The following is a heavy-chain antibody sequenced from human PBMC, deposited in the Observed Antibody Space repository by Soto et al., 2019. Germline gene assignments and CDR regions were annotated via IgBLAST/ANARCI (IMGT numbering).Heavy chain of an antibody. V-gene: IGHV1-18*01. D-gene: IGHD2-2*02. CDR1: GYTSTSYG. Sequence: GASVKVSCKASGYTSTSYGISWVRQAPGQGLEWMGWISAYNGNTNYAQKLQGRVTMTTDTSTSTAYMELRSLRSDDTAVYYCAREYCSSTSCYSDYWGQGTLVTVSS. CDR2: ISAYNGNT. J-gene: IGHJ4*02. CDR3: AREYCSSTSCYSDY.